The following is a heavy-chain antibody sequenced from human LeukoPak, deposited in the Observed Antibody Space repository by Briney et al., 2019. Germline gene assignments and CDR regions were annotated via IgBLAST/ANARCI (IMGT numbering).Heavy chain of an antibody. CDR1: GFTFSSYA. D-gene: IGHD6-13*01. V-gene: IGHV3-23*01. CDR3: AKPLAAAPRRFDLRYYFDY. Sequence: QAGGSLRLSCAASGFTFSSYAMSWVRQAPGKGLEWVSGISGSGGSTDYADAVKGRFTISRDNSKNTLYLQMKSLRAEDTAVYYCAKPLAAAPRRFDLRYYFDYWGQGALVTVSS. CDR2: ISGSGGST. J-gene: IGHJ4*02.